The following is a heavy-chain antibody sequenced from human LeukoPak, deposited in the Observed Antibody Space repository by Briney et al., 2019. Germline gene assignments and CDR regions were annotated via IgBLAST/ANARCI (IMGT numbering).Heavy chain of an antibody. Sequence: ASVKVSCKASGYTFTGYYMHWVRQAPAQGLEWMGWINPNSSGTNYAQKFQGRVTMTRDTSISTAYMELSRLRSDDTAVYYCARDRIGYDSSGPFDYWGQGTLVTVSS. V-gene: IGHV1-2*02. D-gene: IGHD3-22*01. CDR3: ARDRIGYDSSGPFDY. J-gene: IGHJ4*02. CDR2: INPNSSGT. CDR1: GYTFTGYY.